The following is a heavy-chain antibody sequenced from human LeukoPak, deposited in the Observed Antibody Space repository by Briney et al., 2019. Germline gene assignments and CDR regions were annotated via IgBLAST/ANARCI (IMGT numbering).Heavy chain of an antibody. Sequence: PGGSLRLSCAASGFTFSSYGMHWVRQAPGKGLEWVAVISYDGSNKYYADSVKGRFTISRDNSKNTLYLQMNSLRAEDTAVYYCAKGDYYYDSSAPVDIWGQGTMVTVSS. CDR2: ISYDGSNK. CDR1: GFTFSSYG. J-gene: IGHJ3*02. D-gene: IGHD3-22*01. V-gene: IGHV3-30*18. CDR3: AKGDYYYDSSAPVDI.